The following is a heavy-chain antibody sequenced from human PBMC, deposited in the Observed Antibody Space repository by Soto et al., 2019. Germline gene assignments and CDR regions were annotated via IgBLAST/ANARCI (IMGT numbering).Heavy chain of an antibody. V-gene: IGHV4-34*01. CDR1: GGSFSGYY. J-gene: IGHJ5*02. D-gene: IGHD3-9*01. CDR3: ARSNGILTGYCNGWFDP. CDR2: INHNGGT. Sequence: QVQLQQWGAGLLKPSETLSLTCAVHGGSFSGYYWNWIRQPPGKGLEWIGEINHNGGTNYNPSLRSRVTISGDTSKNQVSLEMSSVTAADTAVFYCARSNGILTGYCNGWFDPWGQGTLVTVSS.